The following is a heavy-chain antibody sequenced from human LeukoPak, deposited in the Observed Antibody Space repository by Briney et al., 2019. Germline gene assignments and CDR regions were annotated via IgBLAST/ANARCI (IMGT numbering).Heavy chain of an antibody. J-gene: IGHJ4*02. Sequence: PGGSLRPSCAASGFMFTSYWMTWVRQAPGKGLEWVANIKEDGSDKYYADYVKGRFTISRDNAKRSVYLQMNSLRAEDTAVYYCGTSRDTAIEMGGQGTLVTVSS. CDR3: GTSRDTAIEM. CDR2: IKEDGSDK. V-gene: IGHV3-7*01. D-gene: IGHD5-18*01. CDR1: GFMFTSYW.